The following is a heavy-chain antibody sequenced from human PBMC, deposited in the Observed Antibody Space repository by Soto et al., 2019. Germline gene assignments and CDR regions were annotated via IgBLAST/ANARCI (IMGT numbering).Heavy chain of an antibody. V-gene: IGHV4-34*01. D-gene: IGHD2-2*01. CDR1: GGSFSGYY. CDR2: INHSGVT. Sequence: SETLSLTCALYGGSFSGYYWSWIRQPPGKGLEWIGEINHSGVTNYKPSLKRRVTISVDTSKNQFSLQLKSVTAADTAVYYCARVPDYWGQGILVTVS. CDR3: ARVPDY. J-gene: IGHJ4*02.